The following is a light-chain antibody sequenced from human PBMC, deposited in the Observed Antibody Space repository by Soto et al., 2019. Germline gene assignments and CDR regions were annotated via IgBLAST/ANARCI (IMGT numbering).Light chain of an antibody. J-gene: IGKJ1*01. CDR3: QQYKNWRT. CDR1: QSVGSN. Sequence: EIEMTQSPATLSVSPVERATLSCRASQSVGSNLAWYQQKPGQAPRLLIYDASTRATGVPARISGSGSGTEFTLTISSLQSEDFAVYYCQQYKNWRTFGQGTKVDIK. V-gene: IGKV3-15*01. CDR2: DAS.